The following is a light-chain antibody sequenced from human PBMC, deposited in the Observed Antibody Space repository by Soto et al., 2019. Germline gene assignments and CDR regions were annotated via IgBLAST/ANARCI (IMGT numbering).Light chain of an antibody. CDR1: SSDVGGYNY. Sequence: QSALTQPASVSGSPGQSITISCTGTSSDVGGYNYVSWYQRHPGKAPKLMIYEVSNRPSGVSNRFSGSKSGNTASLTISGFQAEDEADYYCSSYTSSSTLLVFGGGTKLTVL. V-gene: IGLV2-14*01. J-gene: IGLJ2*01. CDR2: EVS. CDR3: SSYTSSSTLLV.